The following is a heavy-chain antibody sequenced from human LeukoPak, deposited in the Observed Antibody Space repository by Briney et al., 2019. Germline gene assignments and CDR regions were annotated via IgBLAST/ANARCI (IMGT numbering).Heavy chain of an antibody. CDR3: ARDDFWSGYYNGNYFDY. V-gene: IGHV1-18*01. CDR1: GYTFTSYG. J-gene: IGHJ4*02. D-gene: IGHD3-3*01. CDR2: ISAYNGNT. Sequence: GASVKVSCKASGYTFTSYGISWVRQAPGQGLEWMEWISAYNGNTNYAQKLQGRVTMTTDTSTSTAYMELRSLRSDDAAVYYCARDDFWSGYYNGNYFDYWGQGTLVTVSS.